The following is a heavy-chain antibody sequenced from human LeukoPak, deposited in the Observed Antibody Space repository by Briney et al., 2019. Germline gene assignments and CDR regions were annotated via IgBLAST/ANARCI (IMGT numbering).Heavy chain of an antibody. CDR3: AREQQSIAVAGTLGY. CDR1: GYAFTGYY. D-gene: IGHD6-19*01. V-gene: IGHV1-2*02. J-gene: IGHJ4*02. Sequence: ASVKVSCKASGYAFTGYYMHWVRQAPGQGLEWMGWINPNSGGTNYAQKFQGRVTMTRDTSISTAYMELSRLRSDDTAVYYCAREQQSIAVAGTLGYWGQGTLVTVSS. CDR2: INPNSGGT.